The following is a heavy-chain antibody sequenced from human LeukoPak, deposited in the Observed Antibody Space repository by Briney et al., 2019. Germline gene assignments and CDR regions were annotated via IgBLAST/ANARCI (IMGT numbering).Heavy chain of an antibody. Sequence: ASVKVSCKASGYTFTSYGISWVRQAPGQGLEWMGWISAYNGNTNYAQKLQGRVTMTTDTSTSTAYMELRSLRSDDTAVYYCARDIADYYDSSGYYHDAFDIWGQRTMVTVSS. CDR2: ISAYNGNT. J-gene: IGHJ3*02. D-gene: IGHD3-22*01. V-gene: IGHV1-18*01. CDR1: GYTFTSYG. CDR3: ARDIADYYDSSGYYHDAFDI.